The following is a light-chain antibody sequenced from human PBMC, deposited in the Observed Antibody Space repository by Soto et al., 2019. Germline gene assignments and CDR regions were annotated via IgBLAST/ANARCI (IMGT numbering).Light chain of an antibody. Sequence: DIQMTQSPSSLSPSVGDRVTITCRASQIISNYLAWYQQKPGKVPKLLIYAASTLQSGVPSLFSGSGSGTDFTLTISSLQPEDVATYYCQKYNSAPLTFGQGTKVEIK. CDR2: AAS. V-gene: IGKV1-27*01. CDR3: QKYNSAPLT. J-gene: IGKJ1*01. CDR1: QIISNY.